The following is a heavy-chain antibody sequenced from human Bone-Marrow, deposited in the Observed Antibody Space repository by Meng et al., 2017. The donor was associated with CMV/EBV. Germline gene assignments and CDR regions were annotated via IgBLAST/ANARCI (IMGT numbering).Heavy chain of an antibody. V-gene: IGHV4-31*03. CDR3: ARASGTTNLATDY. Sequence: SETLSLTCTVSGGSISSGGYYWSWIRQHPGKGLEWIGYIYYSGSTYYNPSLKSRVTISVDTSKNQFSLRLTSVTAADTAVYYCARASGTTNLATDYWGQGPLVTVSS. J-gene: IGHJ4*02. D-gene: IGHD1-7*01. CDR2: IYYSGST. CDR1: GGSISSGGYY.